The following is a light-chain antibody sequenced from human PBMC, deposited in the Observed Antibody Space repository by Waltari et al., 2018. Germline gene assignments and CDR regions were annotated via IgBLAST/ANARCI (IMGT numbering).Light chain of an antibody. Sequence: DIQMTQSPSSLSASVGDRVTITCRASQSISSYLNWYQQKPGKAPNLLIYAASTFQSGVPSRFSGSGSGTDFTLTISSLQAEDVALYYCQQYYGVPITFGQGTRLEIK. J-gene: IGKJ5*01. CDR3: QQYYGVPIT. CDR2: AAS. V-gene: IGKV1-39*01. CDR1: QSISSY.